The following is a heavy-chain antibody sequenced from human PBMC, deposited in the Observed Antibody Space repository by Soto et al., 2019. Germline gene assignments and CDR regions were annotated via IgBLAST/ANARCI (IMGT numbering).Heavy chain of an antibody. CDR1: GGAISSSKW. V-gene: IGHV4-4*02. CDR2: IYQSGST. Sequence: QVQLQESGPGLVKPSGTLSLTCAVSGGAISSSKWWSWVRQPPGKGLEWIGEIYQSGSTNYNPSLESRVRMSGDKSRNQFSLKLTSVSAADTAVYYCARASATIAAAAIFDYWGQGTLVTVSS. D-gene: IGHD6-13*01. J-gene: IGHJ4*02. CDR3: ARASATIAAAAIFDY.